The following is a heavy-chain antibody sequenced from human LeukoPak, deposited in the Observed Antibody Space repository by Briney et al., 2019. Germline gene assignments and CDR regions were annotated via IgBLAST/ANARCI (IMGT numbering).Heavy chain of an antibody. V-gene: IGHV1-18*01. CDR1: GYTFTSYG. Sequence: ASVNVSCKASGYTFTSYGISWVRQAPGQGLEWMGWISAYSGNTNYAQKLQGRVTMTTDTSTSTDYMELRSLRSDDTAVYYCARVGVPAASYYMDVWGKGTTVTVSS. CDR2: ISAYSGNT. D-gene: IGHD2-2*01. CDR3: ARVGVPAASYYMDV. J-gene: IGHJ6*03.